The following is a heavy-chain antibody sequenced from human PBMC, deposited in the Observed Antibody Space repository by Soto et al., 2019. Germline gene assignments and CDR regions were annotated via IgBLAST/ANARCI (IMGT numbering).Heavy chain of an antibody. V-gene: IGHV3-21*01. CDR3: ARFRAIFGVVTHYYYYMDV. CDR2: ISSSSSYI. D-gene: IGHD3-3*01. Sequence: EVQLVESGGGLVKPGGSLRLSCAASGFTFSSYSMNWVRQAPGKGLEWVSSISSSSSYIYYADSVKGRFTISIDNAKNSLYLQMNSLRAEDTAVYYCARFRAIFGVVTHYYYYMDVWGKGTTVTVSS. CDR1: GFTFSSYS. J-gene: IGHJ6*03.